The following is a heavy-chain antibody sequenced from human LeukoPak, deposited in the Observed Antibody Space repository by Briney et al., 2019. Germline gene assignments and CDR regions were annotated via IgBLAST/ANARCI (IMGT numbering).Heavy chain of an antibody. D-gene: IGHD4-17*01. Sequence: GGSLRLSCAASGFTFSSYVMSWVPQAPGKGLEWVSAISGSGGSTYYADSVKGRFTISRDNSKNTLYLQMNSLRAEDTAVYYCAIDPYGDYVGMGYFQHWGQGTLVPVSS. CDR1: GFTFSSYV. V-gene: IGHV3-23*01. J-gene: IGHJ1*01. CDR3: AIDPYGDYVGMGYFQH. CDR2: ISGSGGST.